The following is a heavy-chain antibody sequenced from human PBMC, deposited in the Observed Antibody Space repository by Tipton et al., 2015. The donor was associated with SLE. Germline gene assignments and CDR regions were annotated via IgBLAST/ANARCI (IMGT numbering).Heavy chain of an antibody. Sequence: QSGPEVKKPGSSVKVSCKASGGTFSSYAISWVRQAPGQGLEWMGGIIPIFGTANYAQKFQGRVTITTDESTSTAYMELSSLRSEDTAVYYCAREPLIECSSTSCTPPGGMDVWGQGTTVTVSS. D-gene: IGHD2-2*01. V-gene: IGHV1-69*05. CDR2: IIPIFGTA. J-gene: IGHJ6*02. CDR3: AREPLIECSSTSCTPPGGMDV. CDR1: GGTFSSYA.